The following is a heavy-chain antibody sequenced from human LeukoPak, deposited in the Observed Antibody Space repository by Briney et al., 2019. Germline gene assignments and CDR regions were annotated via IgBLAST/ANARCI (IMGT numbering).Heavy chain of an antibody. J-gene: IGHJ4*02. CDR1: GFTFSSYA. Sequence: PGESLRLSCAASGFTFSSYAMSWVRQAPGKGLEWVSASSGSGGNTYYADSVKGRFTISRDNSKNTLSLQINSLRAEDTAVYYCAKGFYDILTGYHFDHWGQGTLVTVSS. CDR3: AKGFYDILTGYHFDH. V-gene: IGHV3-23*01. CDR2: SSGSGGNT. D-gene: IGHD3-9*01.